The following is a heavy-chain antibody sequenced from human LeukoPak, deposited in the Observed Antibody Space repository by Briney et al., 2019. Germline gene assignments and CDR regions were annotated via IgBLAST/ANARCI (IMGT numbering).Heavy chain of an antibody. CDR3: ARARYCSGDSCHFDY. CDR2: ISTSGSP. V-gene: IGHV4-4*07. CDR1: GGSITSYY. J-gene: IGHJ4*02. D-gene: IGHD2-15*01. Sequence: SETLSLTCAVSGGSITSYYWSWIRQPAGKGLEWIGRISTSGSPNYNPSLKSRGTMSVDTSKNQFSLKLTSVTAADTAVYYCARARYCSGDSCHFDYWGQGTLVTVSS.